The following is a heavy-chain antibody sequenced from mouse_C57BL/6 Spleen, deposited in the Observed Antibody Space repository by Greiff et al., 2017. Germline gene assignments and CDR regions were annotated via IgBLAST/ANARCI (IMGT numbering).Heavy chain of an antibody. Sequence: DVKLQESGAELVRPGSSVKMSCKTSGYTFTSYGINWVKQRPGQGLEWIGYIYIGNGYTEYNEKFKGKATLTSDTSSSTAYMQLSSLTSEDSAIYFCAQTAQATKGGFDYWGQGTTLTVSS. V-gene: IGHV1-58*01. CDR2: IYIGNGYT. CDR1: GYTFTSYG. CDR3: AQTAQATKGGFDY. D-gene: IGHD3-2*02. J-gene: IGHJ2*01.